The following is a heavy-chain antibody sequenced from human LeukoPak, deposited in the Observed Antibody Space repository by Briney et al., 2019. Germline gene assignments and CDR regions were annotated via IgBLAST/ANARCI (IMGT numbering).Heavy chain of an antibody. CDR3: ARRERLGYSYDRGTLDI. V-gene: IGHV3-21*01. CDR1: GFTFSSYS. CDR2: ISSSSSYI. D-gene: IGHD5-18*01. Sequence: GGSLRLSCAASGFTFSSYSMNWVRQAPGKGLEWVSSISSSSSYIYYADSVKGRFTISRDNAKNSLYLQMNSLRAEDTAVYYCARRERLGYSYDRGTLDIWGQGTMVTVSS. J-gene: IGHJ3*02.